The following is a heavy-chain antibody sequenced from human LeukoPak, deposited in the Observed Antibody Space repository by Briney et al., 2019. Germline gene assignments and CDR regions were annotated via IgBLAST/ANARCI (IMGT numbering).Heavy chain of an antibody. V-gene: IGHV4-59*01. CDR3: ATCGYSYGTGYHFDY. J-gene: IGHJ4*02. Sequence: SETLSLTCTVSGGSISNYYWSWIRQPPGKGLKWIGYVYYSGSTYYNSALKSRVTISVDTSKKQFSLNLSSVTAADTAVYYCATCGYSYGTGYHFDYWGQGTLVTVSS. CDR1: GGSISNYY. D-gene: IGHD5-18*01. CDR2: VYYSGST.